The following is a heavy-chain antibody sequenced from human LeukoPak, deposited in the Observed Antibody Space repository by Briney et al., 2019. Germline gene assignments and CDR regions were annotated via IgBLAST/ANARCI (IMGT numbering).Heavy chain of an antibody. J-gene: IGHJ4*02. Sequence: GGSLRLSCAASGFTFSNYAMHWVRQAPGKGLEWVTLISNDGSHQYYADTVKGRFTISRDNSKNTLYLQMNSLRAEDTAVYYCARGRRASTTYLDYWGQGTLVTVSS. CDR3: ARGRRASTTYLDY. CDR1: GFTFSNYA. V-gene: IGHV3-30*03. CDR2: ISNDGSHQ. D-gene: IGHD2-2*01.